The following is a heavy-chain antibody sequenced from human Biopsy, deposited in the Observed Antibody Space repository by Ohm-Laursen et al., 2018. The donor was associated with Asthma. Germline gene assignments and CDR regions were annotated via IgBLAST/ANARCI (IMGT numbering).Heavy chain of an antibody. CDR2: IYSGGTS. D-gene: IGHD3-3*02. V-gene: IGHV3-66*01. J-gene: IGHJ1*01. Sequence: SLRLSCAASGFAVSRDHMFWVRQAPGKGLEWVSVIYSGGTSHTADSVRGRFTISRDYSKNTLYLQMHSLRAEDTVVYYCARTFHFWSPYHAEHYQLWGQGTLVTVSS. CDR3: ARTFHFWSPYHAEHYQL. CDR1: GFAVSRDH.